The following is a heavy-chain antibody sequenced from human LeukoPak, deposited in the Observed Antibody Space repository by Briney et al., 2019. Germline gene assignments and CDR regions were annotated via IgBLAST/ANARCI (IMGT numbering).Heavy chain of an antibody. CDR1: GFTVNSNY. CDR2: IYSGGST. D-gene: IGHD3-16*02. J-gene: IGHJ4*02. CDR3: AQGYVWGSYRQDY. V-gene: IGHV3-66*01. Sequence: GGSLRLSCAASGFTVNSNYMSWVRQAPGKGLEWVSVIYSGGSTYYADSVKGRFAISRDNSKNTLCLQMNSLRAEDTAVYYCAQGYVWGSYRQDYWGQGTLVTVSS.